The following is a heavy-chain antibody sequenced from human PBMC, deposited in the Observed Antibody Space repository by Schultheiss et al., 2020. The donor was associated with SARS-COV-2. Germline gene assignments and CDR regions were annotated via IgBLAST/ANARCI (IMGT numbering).Heavy chain of an antibody. J-gene: IGHJ6*02. CDR2: ISWNSGSI. D-gene: IGHD5-24*01. CDR3: ARWLQLFGADYGMDV. Sequence: GGSLRLSCAASGFTFDDYAMHWVRQAPGEGLEWVSGISWNSGSIGYADSVKGRFTISRDNAKNSLYLQMNSLRAEDTAVYYCARWLQLFGADYGMDVWGQGTTVTVSS. CDR1: GFTFDDYA. V-gene: IGHV3-9*01.